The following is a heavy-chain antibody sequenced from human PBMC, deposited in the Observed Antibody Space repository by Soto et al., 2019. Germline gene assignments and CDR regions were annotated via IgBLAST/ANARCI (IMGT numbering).Heavy chain of an antibody. J-gene: IGHJ4*02. D-gene: IGHD2-15*01. CDR3: TRACSGGSCSSTSDFNY. Sequence: EVVLVESGGGLVQPGGSLKLSCAASGFRFTGSAIHWVRQAPGKGLEWVGLIRNRPNSYATAYAESLKGRVTISRDDSRNTSYLHVKSMKSEDTAVYFCTRACSGGSCSSTSDFNYWGQGTLVTVSS. CDR2: IRNRPNSYAT. V-gene: IGHV3-73*02. CDR1: GFRFTGSA.